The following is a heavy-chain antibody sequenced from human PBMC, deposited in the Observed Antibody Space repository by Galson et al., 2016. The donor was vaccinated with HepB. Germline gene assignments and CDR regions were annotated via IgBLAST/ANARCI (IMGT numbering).Heavy chain of an antibody. CDR3: ARSYTPGIAIAMDY. CDR2: INPTDSYT. D-gene: IGHD6-13*01. J-gene: IGHJ4*02. Sequence: QSGAEVKKPGESLRITCKASGYSFASYCITWVRQVPGKGLEWIGRINPTDSYTKYSPSFQGHVTISVDKSIGTAFLQWGTLKASDTAVYYCARSYTPGIAIAMDYWGQGTLVIVSS. V-gene: IGHV5-10-1*01. CDR1: GYSFASYC.